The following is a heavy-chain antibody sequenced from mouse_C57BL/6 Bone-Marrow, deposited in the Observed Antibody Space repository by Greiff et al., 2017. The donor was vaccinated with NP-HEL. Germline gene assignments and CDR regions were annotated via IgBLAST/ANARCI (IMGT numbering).Heavy chain of an antibody. CDR2: ISYDGSN. D-gene: IGHD1-1*01. CDR3: ARDDGSSSLFAY. J-gene: IGHJ3*01. Sequence: EVQLQQSGPGLVKPSQSLSLTCSVTGYSIPSGYYWNWIRQFPGNKLEWMGYISYDGSNNYNPSLKNRISITRDTSKNQFFLKLNSVTTEDTATYYCARDDGSSSLFAYWGQGTLVTVSA. V-gene: IGHV3-6*01. CDR1: GYSIPSGYY.